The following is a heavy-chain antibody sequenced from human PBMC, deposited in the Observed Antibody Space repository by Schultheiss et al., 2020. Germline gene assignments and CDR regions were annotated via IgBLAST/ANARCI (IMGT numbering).Heavy chain of an antibody. V-gene: IGHV4-59*12. CDR3: ASLQYYYDSSGFPV. J-gene: IGHJ6*04. CDR1: GGSISSYY. CDR2: IYYSGST. D-gene: IGHD3-22*01. Sequence: SETLSLTCTVSGGSISSYYWSWIRQPPGKGLEWIGYIYYSGSTYYNPSLKSRVTISVDTSKNQFSLKLSSVTAADTAVYYCASLQYYYDSSGFPVWGKGTTVTVSS.